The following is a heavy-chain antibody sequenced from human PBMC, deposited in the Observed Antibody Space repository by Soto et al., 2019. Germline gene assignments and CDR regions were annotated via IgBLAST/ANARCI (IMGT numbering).Heavy chain of an antibody. D-gene: IGHD3-16*02. J-gene: IGHJ4*01. CDR3: ARDRGTSYDYVWGSYRYTEHYFDY. CDR1: GDTFSSYA. V-gene: IGHV1-18*01. Sequence: ASLQVSCKASGDTFSSYAISWVRQAPGQGLEWMGWISAYNGNTNYAQKLQGRVTMTTDTSTSTAYMELRSLRSDDTAVYYCARDRGTSYDYVWGSYRYTEHYFDYWG. CDR2: ISAYNGNT.